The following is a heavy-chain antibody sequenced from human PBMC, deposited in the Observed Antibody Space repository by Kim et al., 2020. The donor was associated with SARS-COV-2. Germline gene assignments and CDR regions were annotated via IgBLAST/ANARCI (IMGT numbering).Heavy chain of an antibody. Sequence: SVKVSCKASGGTFSSYAISWVRQAPGQGLEWMGGIIPIFGTANYAQKFQGRVTITADESTSTAYMELSSLRSEDTAVYYCARGYAIFGVPNSHYFQHWGQGTLVTVSS. CDR3: ARGYAIFGVPNSHYFQH. CDR2: IIPIFGTA. J-gene: IGHJ1*01. V-gene: IGHV1-69*13. CDR1: GGTFSSYA. D-gene: IGHD3-3*01.